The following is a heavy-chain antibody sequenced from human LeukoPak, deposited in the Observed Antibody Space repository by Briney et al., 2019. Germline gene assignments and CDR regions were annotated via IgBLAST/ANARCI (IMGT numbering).Heavy chain of an antibody. CDR2: IKEDGSEK. J-gene: IGHJ4*02. D-gene: IGHD2-15*01. CDR3: ARNVGWFRFDY. Sequence: GGSLRLSCAASGFTFSSYWMDWVRQAPGKGLEWVANIKEDGSEKYYEDSVKGRFTISRDNAKNSLYLQMNSLRAEDTAVYYCARNVGWFRFDYWGQGTLVTVSS. V-gene: IGHV3-7*03. CDR1: GFTFSSYW.